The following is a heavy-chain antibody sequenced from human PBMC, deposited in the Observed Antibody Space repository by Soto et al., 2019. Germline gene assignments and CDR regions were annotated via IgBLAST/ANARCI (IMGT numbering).Heavy chain of an antibody. CDR2: IWYDGSNK. CDR1: GFTFSSYG. D-gene: IGHD6-13*01. Sequence: QVQLVESGGGVVQPGRSLRLSCAASGFTFSSYGMHWVRQAPGKGLEWVAVIWYDGSNKYYADSVKGRFTISRDNFKNRLYLQMNTLRAEDTAVSYCAREFGIARMVVWGQGTTVTVSS. J-gene: IGHJ6*01. V-gene: IGHV3-33*01. CDR3: AREFGIARMVV.